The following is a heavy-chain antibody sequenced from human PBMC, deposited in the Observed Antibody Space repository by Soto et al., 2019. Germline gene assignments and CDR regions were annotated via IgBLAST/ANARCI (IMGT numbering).Heavy chain of an antibody. Sequence: QVQLQESGPGLVKPSQTLSLTCTVSGGSISSGGYYWSWIRQHPGKGLEWIGYIYYSGSTYYNPSLKSRVTISVDTSKNQFSLKLSSVTAADTAVYYCARVSSRSGYDYGYYYYYGMDVWGQGTTVTVSS. J-gene: IGHJ6*02. D-gene: IGHD5-12*01. CDR1: GGSISSGGYY. V-gene: IGHV4-31*03. CDR2: IYYSGST. CDR3: ARVSSRSGYDYGYYYYYGMDV.